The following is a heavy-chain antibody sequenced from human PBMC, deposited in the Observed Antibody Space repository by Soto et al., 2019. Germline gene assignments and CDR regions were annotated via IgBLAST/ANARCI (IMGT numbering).Heavy chain of an antibody. V-gene: IGHV3-30-3*01. CDR1: GFTFSSYA. CDR3: ARAPYGSGSYAYY. Sequence: QVQLVESGGDVVQPGRSLRLSCAASGFTFSSYAMHWVRQAPGKGLEWVAVISYDGTNKYYADSVKGRFTISRDNSKNTLYLQMNSLRAEDTAVYYCARAPYGSGSYAYYWGRGTLVTVSS. J-gene: IGHJ4*02. CDR2: ISYDGTNK. D-gene: IGHD3-10*01.